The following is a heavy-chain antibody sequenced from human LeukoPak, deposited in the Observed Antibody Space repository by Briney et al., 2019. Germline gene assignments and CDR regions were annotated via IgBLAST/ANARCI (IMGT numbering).Heavy chain of an antibody. CDR2: INPNTDGT. Sequence: GASVTVSRKTSGSTFTDYFIHWFRQAPGQALEWMGWINPNTDGTNYAYNFQGRVTLTTDTSINTSNMDLRSLGSDDTALADCAWGFAGWGRYFDYWGHGTLVTVSS. D-gene: IGHD3-16*01. CDR1: GSTFTDYF. V-gene: IGHV1-2*02. CDR3: AWGFAGWGRYFDY. J-gene: IGHJ4*01.